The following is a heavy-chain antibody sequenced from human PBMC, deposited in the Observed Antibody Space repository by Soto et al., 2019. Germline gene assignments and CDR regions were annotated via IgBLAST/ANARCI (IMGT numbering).Heavy chain of an antibody. D-gene: IGHD5-18*01. CDR3: AKETGYIYGFQPDALGV. Sequence: GGSLRLSCAGSGFTFSRYAMDWVRQAPGKVLEWVSIISSRGDRTSYAESVKGRFTISRDDSKNTLFLHMNSLGAEDTAVYYCAKETGYIYGFQPDALGVWGQGSTVTVSS. V-gene: IGHV3-23*01. J-gene: IGHJ6*02. CDR2: ISSRGDRT. CDR1: GFTFSRYA.